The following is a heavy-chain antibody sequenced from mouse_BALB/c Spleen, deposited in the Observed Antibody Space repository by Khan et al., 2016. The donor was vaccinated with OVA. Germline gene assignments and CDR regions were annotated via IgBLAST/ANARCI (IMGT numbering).Heavy chain of an antibody. CDR2: INTNTGEP. Sequence: QIQLVQAGPELKKPGETVKISCKASGYTFTNYGMNWVKQAPGKGLKWMGWINTNTGEPTYAEEFKGRFAFSLETSASTAYLQINKPKNVDTATYFCARNPRIFCDDWGQGTTLTVSS. CDR3: ARNPRIFCDD. J-gene: IGHJ2*01. CDR1: GYTFTNYG. V-gene: IGHV9-3*02.